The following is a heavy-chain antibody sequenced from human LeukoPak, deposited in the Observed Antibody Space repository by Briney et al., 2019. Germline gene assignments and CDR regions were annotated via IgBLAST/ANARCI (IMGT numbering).Heavy chain of an antibody. CDR1: GFTFSSYW. CDR2: IKQDGSEK. V-gene: IGHV3-7*01. Sequence: GGSLRLSCAASGFTFSSYWISWVRQAPGKGLEWVANIKQDGSEKYYVDSVKGRFTISRDNAKNSLYLQMNSLRAEDTAVYYCARDIDYEDYWGQGTLVAVSS. J-gene: IGHJ4*02. D-gene: IGHD4-17*01. CDR3: ARDIDYEDY.